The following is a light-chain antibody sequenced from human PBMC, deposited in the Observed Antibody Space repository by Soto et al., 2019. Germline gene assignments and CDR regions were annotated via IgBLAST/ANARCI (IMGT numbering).Light chain of an antibody. Sequence: DIVLTQSPGTLSLSPGERVTLSCRASQSVTSSYLAWYQQKPGQAPRLLIYGASSRATGIPDRFSGSGSGADFTLTISRLEPEDFAEYYCQHYGSSPYTFGQGTKVEIK. CDR3: QHYGSSPYT. CDR1: QSVTSSY. CDR2: GAS. J-gene: IGKJ2*01. V-gene: IGKV3-20*01.